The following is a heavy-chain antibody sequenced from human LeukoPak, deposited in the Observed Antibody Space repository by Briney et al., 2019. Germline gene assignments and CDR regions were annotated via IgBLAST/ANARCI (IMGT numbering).Heavy chain of an antibody. CDR2: IIPIFGTA. D-gene: IGHD2-15*01. J-gene: IGHJ4*02. V-gene: IGHV1-69*05. CDR1: GGTFSSYA. CDR3: ARLYCSGGSCYDY. Sequence: SVKVSCKASGGTFSSYAISWVRQAPGQGLEWMGGIIPIFGTANYAQKFQGRVTITTDESTSTAYMELSSLRSEDTAVYYCARLYCSGGSCYDYWGQGTLLTVSS.